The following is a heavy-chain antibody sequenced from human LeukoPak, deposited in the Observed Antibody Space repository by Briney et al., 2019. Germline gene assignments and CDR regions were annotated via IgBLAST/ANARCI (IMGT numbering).Heavy chain of an antibody. CDR1: GFTFRNFW. Sequence: PGGSLRLSCGVSGFTFRNFWMNWVRQAPGKGLEWVANIKDDGSDKYYVDSVKGRFSISKDNAKNSLYLQMNSLRAEDMALYYCAKGGQANWRLFDAFDIWGQGTMVTVSS. CDR2: IKDDGSDK. J-gene: IGHJ3*02. V-gene: IGHV3-7*03. CDR3: AKGGQANWRLFDAFDI. D-gene: IGHD7-27*01.